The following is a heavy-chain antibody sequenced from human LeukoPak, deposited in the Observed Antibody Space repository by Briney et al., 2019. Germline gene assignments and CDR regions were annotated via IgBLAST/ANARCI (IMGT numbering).Heavy chain of an antibody. CDR3: ARNRYYYDSSGSNWFDP. J-gene: IGHJ5*02. CDR2: ISAYNGNT. CDR1: GYTFNSFG. D-gene: IGHD3-22*01. V-gene: IGHV1-18*01. Sequence: GASVKVSCKASGYTFNSFGISWVRQAPGQGLEWMGWISAYNGNTHYPEKLQGRLTMTTDTSTSTAYMELRSLRSDDTAVYYCARNRYYYDSSGSNWFDPWGQGTLVTVSS.